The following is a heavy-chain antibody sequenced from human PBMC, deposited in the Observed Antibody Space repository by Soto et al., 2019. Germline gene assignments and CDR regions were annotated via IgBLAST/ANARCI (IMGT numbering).Heavy chain of an antibody. V-gene: IGHV1-2*02. CDR2: INPATGAA. CDR1: GYPVTAYY. Sequence: QLHLVQSGAVVKKPGASVTVSCSASGYPVTAYYMHWVRQAPGRGLEWMGGINPATGAAKYTQTFRGRVTMPRDTSTSTVFMELGGLTSEDPAVFSWAGGGGVGVAGSAAFDMWGQGTLVTVSS. J-gene: IGHJ3*02. D-gene: IGHD3-3*01. CDR3: AGGGGVGVAGSAAFDM.